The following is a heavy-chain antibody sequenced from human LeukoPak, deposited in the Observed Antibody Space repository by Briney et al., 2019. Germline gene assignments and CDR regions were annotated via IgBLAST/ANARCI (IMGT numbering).Heavy chain of an antibody. J-gene: IGHJ5*02. D-gene: IGHD1-1*01. Sequence: GGSLRLSCAASGFTFSSYGMHWVRQAPGKGLEWVAFISYDGSNKYYADSVKGRFTISRDNSKNTLYLQMNSLRAEDTAVYYCARGSSRYPDLNWFDPWGQGTLVTVSS. CDR3: ARGSSRYPDLNWFDP. CDR2: ISYDGSNK. CDR1: GFTFSSYG. V-gene: IGHV3-30*19.